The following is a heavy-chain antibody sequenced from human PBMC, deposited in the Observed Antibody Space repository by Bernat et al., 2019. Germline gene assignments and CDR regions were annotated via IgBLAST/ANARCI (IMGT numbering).Heavy chain of an antibody. CDR2: IYSGGST. CDR1: GFTVSSNY. D-gene: IGHD1-26*01. Sequence: EVQLVESGGGLVQPGGSLRLSCAASGFTVSSNYMSWVRQAPGKGLEWVSVIYSGGSTYYADSVKGRFTIFRDNSKNTLYLQMNSLGAEDTAVYYCARDGPWGWGLRPDYWGQGTLVTVSS. J-gene: IGHJ4*02. CDR3: ARDGPWGWGLRPDY. V-gene: IGHV3-66*01.